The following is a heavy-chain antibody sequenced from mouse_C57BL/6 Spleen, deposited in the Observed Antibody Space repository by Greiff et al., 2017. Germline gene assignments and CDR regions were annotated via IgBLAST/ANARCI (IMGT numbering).Heavy chain of an antibody. V-gene: IGHV2-2*01. J-gene: IGHJ4*01. CDR1: GFSLTSYG. Sequence: VKLQESGPGLVQPSQSLSITCTVSGFSLTSYGVHWVRQSPGKGLEWLGVIWSGGSTDYNAAFISRLSISKDNSKSQVFFKMNSLQADDTAIYYCARKGKGITTAYYAMDYWGQGTSVTVSS. D-gene: IGHD1-2*01. CDR3: ARKGKGITTAYYAMDY. CDR2: IWSGGST.